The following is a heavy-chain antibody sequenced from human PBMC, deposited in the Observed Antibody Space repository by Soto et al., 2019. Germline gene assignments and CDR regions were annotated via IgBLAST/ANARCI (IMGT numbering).Heavy chain of an antibody. J-gene: IGHJ4*02. V-gene: IGHV2-70*01. D-gene: IGHD3-22*01. CDR3: ARFYDSSGYFDY. CDR1: GFSLSTSGMC. CDR2: IDWDDDK. Sequence: GSGPTLVNPTQTLTLTCTFSGFSLSTSGMCVSWIRQPPGKALEWLALIDWDDDKYYSTSLKTRLTISKDTSKNQVVLTMTNMDPVDAATYYCARFYDSSGYFDYWGQGTLVTVSS.